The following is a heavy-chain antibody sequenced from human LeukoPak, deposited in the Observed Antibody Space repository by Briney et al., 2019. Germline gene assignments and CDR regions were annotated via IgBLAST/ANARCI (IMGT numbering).Heavy chain of an antibody. V-gene: IGHV5-51*01. Sequence: GESPKISCKGSGYSFTIYWIGWVRQMPGKGLEGMGITYPGDSDTRYSPSFQGQVTISADKSISTAYLQWSSLKASDTAMYYCARLRPQDAFDIWGQGTMVTVSS. CDR1: GYSFTIYW. CDR2: TYPGDSDT. CDR3: ARLRPQDAFDI. J-gene: IGHJ3*02.